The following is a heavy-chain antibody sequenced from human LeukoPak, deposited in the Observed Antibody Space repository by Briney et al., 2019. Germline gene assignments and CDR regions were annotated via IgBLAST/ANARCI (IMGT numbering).Heavy chain of an antibody. CDR2: IYYSGST. D-gene: IGHD2-21*01. Sequence: SETLSLTCTVSGGSISSSSYYWGWIRQPPGKGLEWIGSIYYSGSTYYNPSLKSRVTISVDTSKNQFSLKLSSVTAADTAVYYCASTYSSWYYYYMDVWGKGTTVTVSS. V-gene: IGHV4-39*01. CDR3: ASTYSSWYYYYMDV. CDR1: GGSISSSSYY. J-gene: IGHJ6*03.